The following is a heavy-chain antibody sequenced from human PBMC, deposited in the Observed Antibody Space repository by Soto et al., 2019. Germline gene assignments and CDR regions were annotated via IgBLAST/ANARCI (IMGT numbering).Heavy chain of an antibody. J-gene: IGHJ4*02. CDR2: IYWDDDK. V-gene: IGHV2-5*02. CDR1: GFSLSTTGMG. D-gene: IGHD3-10*01. CDR3: AHSDYGSSFDY. Sequence: QITLKESGPTLVNPTQTLTLTCTFSGFSLSTTGMGVGWIRQPPGKALEWLALIYWDDDKRYSPSLKSRLTINKATSKNQVVLTMTNMDPEDTGTYYCAHSDYGSSFDYWGQGTLVTVSS.